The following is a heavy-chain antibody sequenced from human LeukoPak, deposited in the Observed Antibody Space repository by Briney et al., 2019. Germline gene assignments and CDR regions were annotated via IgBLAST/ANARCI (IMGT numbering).Heavy chain of an antibody. J-gene: IGHJ3*02. V-gene: IGHV1-69*13. D-gene: IGHD3/OR15-3a*01. Sequence: ASVKVSCKASGGTFSSYAISWVRQAPGQGLEWMGGIIPIFGTANYAQKFQGRVTITADESTSTVYMELSSLRSEDTAVYYCARAGLPRGPDAFDIWGQGTMVAVST. CDR1: GGTFSSYA. CDR2: IIPIFGTA. CDR3: ARAGLPRGPDAFDI.